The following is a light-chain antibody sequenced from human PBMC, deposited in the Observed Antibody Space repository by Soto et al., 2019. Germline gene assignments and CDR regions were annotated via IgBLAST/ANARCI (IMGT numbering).Light chain of an antibody. CDR3: ASYTTTNILL. CDR1: TTDIHDFNS. Sequence: QSALTQPASVSGSPGQSITISCSGPTTDIHDFNSISWYQHHPGEAPKLIAYDVTRRPSGVSRRFSGSKSGLTASLTISGLQAEDEADYFCASYTTTNILLFGTATKLTVL. V-gene: IGLV2-14*01. J-gene: IGLJ1*01. CDR2: DVT.